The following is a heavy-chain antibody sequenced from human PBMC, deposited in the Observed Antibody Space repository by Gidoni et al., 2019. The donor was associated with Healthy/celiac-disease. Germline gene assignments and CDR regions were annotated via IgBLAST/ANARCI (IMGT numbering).Heavy chain of an antibody. V-gene: IGHV3-21*01. Sequence: EVQLVESGGGLVKPGGSLRLSCAASRFTFRRYSMHRVRQAPGKGLEWVSSISSSSGYIYYADPVKGRFTISRDNAKNSLYLQMNSLRAEDTAVYYCAREGPLSMVRGVMFYGMDVWGQGTTVTVSS. CDR2: ISSSSGYI. CDR1: RFTFRRYS. CDR3: AREGPLSMVRGVMFYGMDV. D-gene: IGHD3-10*01. J-gene: IGHJ6*02.